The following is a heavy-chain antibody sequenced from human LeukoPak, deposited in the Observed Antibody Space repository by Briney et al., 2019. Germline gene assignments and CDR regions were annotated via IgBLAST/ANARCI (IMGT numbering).Heavy chain of an antibody. V-gene: IGHV1-18*01. D-gene: IGHD3-3*01. CDR2: ISAYNGNT. Sequence: ASVKVSCKASGYTFTSYGISWVRQAPGQGLEWMGWISAYNGNTNYAQKLQGRVTMTTDTSTSTAYMELRSLRSDDTAVYYCARHPASGITYYDFWSAHPDPPFDYWGQGTLVTVSS. CDR1: GYTFTSYG. CDR3: ARHPASGITYYDFWSAHPDPPFDY. J-gene: IGHJ4*02.